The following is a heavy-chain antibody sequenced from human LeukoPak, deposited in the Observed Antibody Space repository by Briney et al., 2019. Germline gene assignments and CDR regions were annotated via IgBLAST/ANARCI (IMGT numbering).Heavy chain of an antibody. CDR2: TYSGETT. Sequence: GGSLRLSCAAFGFILRSNHINWVRQAPGMGLEWVSITYSGETTYYADSVRGRFIISRDDSKNTLSLEMNDLRVEDTAVYYCARERPDSRNLDSWGRGALVTVSS. D-gene: IGHD1-14*01. J-gene: IGHJ4*02. CDR3: ARERPDSRNLDS. V-gene: IGHV3-66*01. CDR1: GFILRSNH.